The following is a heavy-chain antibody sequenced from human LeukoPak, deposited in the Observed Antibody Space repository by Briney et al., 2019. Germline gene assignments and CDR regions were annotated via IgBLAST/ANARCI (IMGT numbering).Heavy chain of an antibody. CDR2: IYYSGST. CDR3: ARDFSTVTPTV. D-gene: IGHD4-17*01. CDR1: GGSISSSSYY. Sequence: PSETLSLTCTVSGGSISSSSYYWGWIRQPPGKGLEWIGSIYYSGSTYYNPSLKSRVTISVDTSKNQFSLKLSSVTAADTAVYYCARDFSTVTPTVWGQGTLVTVSS. V-gene: IGHV4-39*07. J-gene: IGHJ4*02.